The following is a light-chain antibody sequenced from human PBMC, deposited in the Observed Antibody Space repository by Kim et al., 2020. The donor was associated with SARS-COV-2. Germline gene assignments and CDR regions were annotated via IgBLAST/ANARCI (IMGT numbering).Light chain of an antibody. CDR2: SNN. Sequence: ELTQPPSASGTPGQRVTISCSGSSSNIGSNNVVWYQQLPGAAPNLLLYSNNQRPSGVPDRISGSRSGTSASLAISGLQSGDEADYYCAVWDDSLKQGVFGGGSKRKVL. V-gene: IGLV1-44*01. CDR1: SSNIGSNN. J-gene: IGLJ3*02. CDR3: AVWDDSLKQGV.